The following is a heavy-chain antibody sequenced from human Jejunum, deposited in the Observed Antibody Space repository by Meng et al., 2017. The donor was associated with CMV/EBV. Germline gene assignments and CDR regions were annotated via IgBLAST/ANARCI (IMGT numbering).Heavy chain of an antibody. V-gene: IGHV2-5*02. J-gene: IGHJ4*02. D-gene: IGHD1-1*01. CDR2: IYWDDDK. CDR3: VHRKDYSGNWNGGSADF. Sequence: QITLNESGAARVKPTQTLTLTCTFSGFSLTSSPVGVGWIRQPTEEALEWLAFIYWDDDKRYNPSLKNRLTITKDAPRNQLVLTMTNMDPADTATYHCVHRKDYSGNWNGGSADFWGQGALVTVSS. CDR1: GFSLTSSPVG.